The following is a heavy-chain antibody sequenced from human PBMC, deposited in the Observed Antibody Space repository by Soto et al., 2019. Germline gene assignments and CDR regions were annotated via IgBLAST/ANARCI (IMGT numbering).Heavy chain of an antibody. D-gene: IGHD2-2*01. CDR3: ARRYCSSTSCYNWLDP. Sequence: GALVKVSCKASGYTFTSYGISWVRQAPGQGLEWMGWISAYNGNTNYAQKLQGRVTMTTDTSTSTAYMELRSLRSDDTAVYYCARRYCSSTSCYNWLDPWGQGTLVTVSS. V-gene: IGHV1-18*01. CDR2: ISAYNGNT. J-gene: IGHJ5*01. CDR1: GYTFTSYG.